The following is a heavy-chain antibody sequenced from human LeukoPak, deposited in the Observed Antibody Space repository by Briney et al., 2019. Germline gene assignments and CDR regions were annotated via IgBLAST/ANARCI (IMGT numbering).Heavy chain of an antibody. CDR3: AGDGRGVFDY. CDR1: GGSISSSSYY. J-gene: IGHJ4*02. Sequence: SETLSLTCTVSGGSISSSSYYWGWIRQPPGKGLEWIGSIYYSGSTYYNPSLKSRVTISVDTSKNQFSLKLSSVTAADTAVYYCAGDGRGVFDYWGQGTLVTVSS. D-gene: IGHD3-10*01. V-gene: IGHV4-39*07. CDR2: IYYSGST.